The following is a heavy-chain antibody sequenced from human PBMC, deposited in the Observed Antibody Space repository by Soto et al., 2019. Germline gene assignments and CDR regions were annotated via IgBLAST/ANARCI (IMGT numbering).Heavy chain of an antibody. J-gene: IGHJ5*02. CDR2: IYYSGST. V-gene: IGHV4-59*01. CDR1: GGSISSYY. Sequence: SETLSLTCTVSGGSISSYYWSWIRQPPGKGLEWIGYIYYSGSTNYNPSLKGRVTISVDTSKNQFSLKLSSVTAADTAVYYCARVKEIVVVTAIQNWFDPWSQGTLVTVSS. CDR3: ARVKEIVVVTAIQNWFDP. D-gene: IGHD2-21*02.